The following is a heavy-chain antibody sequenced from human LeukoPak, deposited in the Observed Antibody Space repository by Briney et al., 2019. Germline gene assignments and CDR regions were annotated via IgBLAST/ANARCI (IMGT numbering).Heavy chain of an antibody. V-gene: IGHV1-69*13. D-gene: IGHD3-3*01. CDR3: ARESNITIFGVVTGNFDY. CDR2: IIPIFGTA. Sequence: ASVKVSCKASGGTFSSYAISWVRQAPGQGLEWMGGIIPIFGTANYAQKFQGRVTITADESTSTAYMELSSLRSEDTAVYYCARESNITIFGVVTGNFDYWGQGTLVTVSS. J-gene: IGHJ4*02. CDR1: GGTFSSYA.